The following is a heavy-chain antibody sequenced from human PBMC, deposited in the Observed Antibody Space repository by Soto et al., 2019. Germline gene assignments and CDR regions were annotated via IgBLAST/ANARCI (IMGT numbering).Heavy chain of an antibody. CDR2: IYYTGTT. J-gene: IGHJ5*01. D-gene: IGHD3-22*01. V-gene: IGHV4-59*08. CDR1: GGSISTYY. CDR3: ARLGGFYQSLDS. Sequence: PSDTLSLTCTVSGGSISTYYWSWIRQPPGKGLEWTGYIYYTGTTTYNPSFKSRLTISVDSSKNQFSLKLTSVTAADTAVYYCARLGGFYQSLDSWGQGALDTVSS.